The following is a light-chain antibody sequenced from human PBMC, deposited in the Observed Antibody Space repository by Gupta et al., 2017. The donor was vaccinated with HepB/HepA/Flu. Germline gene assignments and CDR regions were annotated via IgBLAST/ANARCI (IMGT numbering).Light chain of an antibody. Sequence: EIVMTQSPATLSVSPGERATLSCWASQSVNINLAWYQQKPGQAPRLLIYGASTRAAGIPARFSGSGSGTEFTLTISSLQSEDFAVYYCQQYNNWPPWTFGQGTKVDIK. CDR1: QSVNIN. CDR2: GAS. V-gene: IGKV3-15*01. CDR3: QQYNNWPPWT. J-gene: IGKJ1*01.